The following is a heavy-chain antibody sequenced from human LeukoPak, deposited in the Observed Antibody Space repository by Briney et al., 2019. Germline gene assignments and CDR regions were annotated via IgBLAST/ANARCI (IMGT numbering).Heavy chain of an antibody. CDR2: INTNTGNP. Sequence: GALVTVSCKASGYTFTSYAMNWVRQAPGQGLEWMGWINTNTGNPTYAQGFTGRFVFSLDTSVSTAYLQISSLKAEDTAVYYCARDLREATGTRPIDYWGQGTLVTVSS. CDR3: ARDLREATGTRPIDY. J-gene: IGHJ4*02. CDR1: GYTFTSYA. D-gene: IGHD1-1*01. V-gene: IGHV7-4-1*02.